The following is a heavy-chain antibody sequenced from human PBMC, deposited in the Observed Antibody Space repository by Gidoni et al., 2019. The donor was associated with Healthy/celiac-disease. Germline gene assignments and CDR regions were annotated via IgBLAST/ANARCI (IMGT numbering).Heavy chain of an antibody. CDR1: GFTFRSYG. D-gene: IGHD6-13*01. J-gene: IGHJ6*02. V-gene: IGHV3-33*01. CDR2: IWYDGSNK. CDR3: ARGPLQVGYSSSWDYYGMDV. Sequence: QVQLVESGGGVVQPGRSLSLSCAASGFTFRSYGMHWVRQAPGKGLEWVAVIWYDGSNKYYADSVKGRFTISRDNSKNTLYLQMNSLRAEDTAVYYCARGPLQVGYSSSWDYYGMDVWGQGTTVTVSS.